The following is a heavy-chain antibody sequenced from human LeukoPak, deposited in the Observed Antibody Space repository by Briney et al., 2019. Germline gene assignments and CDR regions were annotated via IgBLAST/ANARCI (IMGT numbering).Heavy chain of an antibody. CDR1: GFTFSGYW. V-gene: IGHV3-7*01. CDR3: ARDVWTGVAVSDY. Sequence: GGSLRLSCAASGFTFSGYWMSWVRQAPGKGLEWVANIKQDGSEKYYVDSVKGRFTISRDNAKTSVYLQLNSLRADDTAVYYCARDVWTGVAVSDYWGQGTLVTVSS. J-gene: IGHJ4*02. CDR2: IKQDGSEK. D-gene: IGHD6-19*01.